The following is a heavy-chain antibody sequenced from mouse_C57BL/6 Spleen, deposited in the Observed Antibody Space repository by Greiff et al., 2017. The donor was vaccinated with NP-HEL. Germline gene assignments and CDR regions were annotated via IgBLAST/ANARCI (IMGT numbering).Heavy chain of an antibody. V-gene: IGHV1-76*01. J-gene: IGHJ3*01. D-gene: IGHD2-3*01. CDR1: GYTFTDYY. CDR2: IYPGSGNT. Sequence: LQESGAELVRPGASVKLSCKASGYTFTDYYIHWVKQRPGQGLEWIARIYPGSGNTYYNQKFKGKATLTAEKSSSTAYMQLSSLTSEDSAVYYCAREDGYYGAWFAYWGKGTLVTVSA. CDR3: AREDGYYGAWFAY.